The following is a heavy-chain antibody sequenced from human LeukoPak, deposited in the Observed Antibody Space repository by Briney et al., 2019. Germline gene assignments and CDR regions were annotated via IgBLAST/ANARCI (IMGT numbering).Heavy chain of an antibody. CDR3: ARGRTGYNWNDVSLRGYYYYYMDV. V-gene: IGHV1-69*01. D-gene: IGHD1-1*01. CDR1: GGTFSSYA. Sequence: ASVKVSCKASGGTFSSYAISWVRHAPGQGLEWMGGIIPIFGTENYAQKFQGRVTITADESTSTAYMELSSLRSEDTAVYYCARGRTGYNWNDVSLRGYYYYYMDVWGKGTTVTVSS. CDR2: IIPIFGTE. J-gene: IGHJ6*03.